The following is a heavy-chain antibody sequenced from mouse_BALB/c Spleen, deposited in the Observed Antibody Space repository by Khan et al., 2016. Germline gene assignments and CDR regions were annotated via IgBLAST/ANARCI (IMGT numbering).Heavy chain of an antibody. V-gene: IGHV14-3*02. D-gene: IGHD6-1*01. Sequence: VQLQQPGAELVKPGASVKLSCTASGFNIKDTYMHWVKQRPEQGLEWIGRIDPANGNTKYDPKFQGKATITADTSSNTAYLQLSSLTPEDPAVYYFARSPSDDAVRFAYWGQGTLVTVSA. CDR3: ARSPSDDAVRFAY. J-gene: IGHJ3*01. CDR1: GFNIKDTY. CDR2: IDPANGNT.